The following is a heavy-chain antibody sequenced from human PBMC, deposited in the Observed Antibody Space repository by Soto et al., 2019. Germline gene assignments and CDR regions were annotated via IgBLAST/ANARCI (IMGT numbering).Heavy chain of an antibody. J-gene: IGHJ6*02. CDR3: ARDSVALYYYYYGMDV. D-gene: IGHD2-21*01. CDR1: GFSFTTYG. Sequence: GGSLRLSCVASGFSFTTYGLHWVRQAPGKGLEWVAVIWYDGSNQYYADSVKGRFTISRDNSKNILYLEMNSMRAEDTATYYCARDSVALYYYYYGMDVWGQGTTVTVSS. CDR2: IWYDGSNQ. V-gene: IGHV3-30*02.